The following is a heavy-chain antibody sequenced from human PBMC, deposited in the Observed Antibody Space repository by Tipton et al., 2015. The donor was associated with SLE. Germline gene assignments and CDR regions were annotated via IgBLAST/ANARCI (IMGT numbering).Heavy chain of an antibody. Sequence: LSHTCTVSGGSISSTSLYCGWIRQPPGKGLERIGSIHQSGSTYYNPSIKSRVTISVDTSKNQFSLTLRYVTAADTAMYYCARQHCSSSGYYYGIDAWGQVTTVTVSS. CDR2: IHQSGST. D-gene: IGHD6-6*01. CDR1: GGSISSTSLY. V-gene: IGHV4-39*07. CDR3: ARQHCSSSGYYYGIDA. J-gene: IGHJ6*02.